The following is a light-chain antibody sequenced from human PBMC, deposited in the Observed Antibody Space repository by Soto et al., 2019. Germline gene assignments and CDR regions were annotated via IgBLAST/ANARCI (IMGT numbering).Light chain of an antibody. V-gene: IGLV2-11*01. J-gene: IGLJ1*01. CDR1: YSDVGTFYF. Sequence: QSVLTQPRSVSGSPGQSVTISCTGSYSDVGTFYFVSWYQQYPGKGPKLIIYDVTEQPSEVPDRFSGSKSGNTASLTISGLQAEDEADYYCCSYAGSYTYIFGSGTKVTVL. CDR3: CSYAGSYTYI. CDR2: DVT.